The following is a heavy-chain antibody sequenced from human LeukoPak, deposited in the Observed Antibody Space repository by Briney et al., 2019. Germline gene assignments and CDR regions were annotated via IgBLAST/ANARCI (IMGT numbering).Heavy chain of an antibody. Sequence: GASVKVSCNASGYTFTGYYMHWVRQAPGQGLEWMGWINPNSGGTNYAQKFQGRVTMTRDTSISTAYMELSRLRSDDTAVYYCARDGSGSGYYYYYMDVWGKGTTVTISS. CDR3: ARDGSGSGYYYYYMDV. CDR1: GYTFTGYY. CDR2: INPNSGGT. D-gene: IGHD3-10*01. J-gene: IGHJ6*03. V-gene: IGHV1-2*02.